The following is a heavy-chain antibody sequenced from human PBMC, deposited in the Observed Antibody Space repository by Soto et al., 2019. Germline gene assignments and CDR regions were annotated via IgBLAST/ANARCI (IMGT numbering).Heavy chain of an antibody. CDR1: GYSFTTYW. Sequence: ESLKISCKGSGYSFTTYWIGWVRQMPGKGLEWVGTIYPGDSDTRYSPSFQGQVTISADKSINTAYLQWSSLRASDTAMYYCARRAEDTEHFQYWGQGTLVTVSS. V-gene: IGHV5-51*01. J-gene: IGHJ1*01. D-gene: IGHD6-19*01. CDR2: IYPGDSDT. CDR3: ARRAEDTEHFQY.